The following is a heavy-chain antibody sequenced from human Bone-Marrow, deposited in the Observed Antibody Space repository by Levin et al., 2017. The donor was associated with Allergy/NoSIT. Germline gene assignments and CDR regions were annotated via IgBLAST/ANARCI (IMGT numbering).Heavy chain of an antibody. J-gene: IGHJ5*02. Sequence: GGSLRLSCVVSGFPFGNYAMSWVRQAPGKGLEWVSSISGSGTYTNYADSVEGRFTISRDDSKNTLYLEMNSLRAEDTAVYYCANLHCGGVCYAALLDRWGQGTLVTVSS. CDR3: ANLHCGGVCYAALLDR. D-gene: IGHD2-21*02. CDR2: ISGSGTYT. V-gene: IGHV3-23*01. CDR1: GFPFGNYA.